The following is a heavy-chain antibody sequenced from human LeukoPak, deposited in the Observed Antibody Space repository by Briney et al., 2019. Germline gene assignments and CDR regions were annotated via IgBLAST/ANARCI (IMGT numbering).Heavy chain of an antibody. Sequence: PSETLSLTCTVSGGSISSYYWTWIRQPPGKGLEWIGYIHYTGSADYNPSLKSRVTFSVDTSKNQFSLRLSSVTAADTAVYYCARVVAGGHQSNWGQGTLVTVSS. CDR3: ARVVAGGHQSN. J-gene: IGHJ4*02. CDR2: IHYTGSA. D-gene: IGHD3-10*01. CDR1: GGSISSYY. V-gene: IGHV4-59*01.